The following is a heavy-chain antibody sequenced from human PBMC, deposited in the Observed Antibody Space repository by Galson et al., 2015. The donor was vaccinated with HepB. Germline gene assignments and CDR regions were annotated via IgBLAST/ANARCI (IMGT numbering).Heavy chain of an antibody. CDR2: ISYDGSNK. CDR3: ASGGLDY. D-gene: IGHD1-14*01. J-gene: IGHJ4*02. Sequence: SLRLSCAASGFTFSSYAMHWVRQAPGKGLEWVAVISYDGSNKYYADSVKGRFTISRDNSKNTLYLQMNSLRAEDTAVYYCASGGLDYWGQGTLVTVSS. CDR1: GFTFSSYA. V-gene: IGHV3-30*04.